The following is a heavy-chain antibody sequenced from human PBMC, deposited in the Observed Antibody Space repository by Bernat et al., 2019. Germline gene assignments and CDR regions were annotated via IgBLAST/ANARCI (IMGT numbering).Heavy chain of an antibody. CDR3: ARGSFIRDYYDSSGRSDAFDI. Sequence: QVQRVQSGAEVKKPGEGGKGGGKASGGTFSSYGRSWVRQAPGQGLEWMGGIIPIFGTANYAQKFQGRVTITADESTSTAYMELSSLRSEDTAVYYCARGSFIRDYYDSSGRSDAFDIWGQGTMVTVSS. J-gene: IGHJ3*02. CDR1: GGTFSSYG. CDR2: IIPIFGTA. V-gene: IGHV1-69*01. D-gene: IGHD3-22*01.